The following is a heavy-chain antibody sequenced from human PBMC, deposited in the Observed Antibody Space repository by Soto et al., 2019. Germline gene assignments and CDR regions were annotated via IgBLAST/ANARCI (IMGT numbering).Heavy chain of an antibody. V-gene: IGHV4-30-2*01. CDR1: GASISSAGNS. CDR2: IYHSGTT. Sequence: QLQLQESGSGLVKPSETLSLTCSVSGASISSAGNSWSWIRQAAGKGLEWIGYIYHSGTTYYNPSLRSRVTISADTSKNHFSLKVRSVTAADTAVYYCARGLDVTRFGGIISNYFDYWGQGTLVTVSS. D-gene: IGHD3-16*02. CDR3: ARGLDVTRFGGIISNYFDY. J-gene: IGHJ4*02.